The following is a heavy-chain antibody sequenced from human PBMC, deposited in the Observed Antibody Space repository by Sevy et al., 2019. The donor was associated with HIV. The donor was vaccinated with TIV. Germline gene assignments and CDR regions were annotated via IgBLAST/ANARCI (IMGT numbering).Heavy chain of an antibody. CDR1: GFSVSNSY. Sequence: GGSLRLSCAASGFSVSNSYMSWVRQAPGKGLQWVSVIYSGDSTYYTDSVKGRLTISRDNSKNTLYLQMNSLRAEDTAVYYCARLSVYYYDSSGYYTTGHAFDIWGQRTMVTVSS. CDR2: IYSGDST. D-gene: IGHD3-22*01. CDR3: ARLSVYYYDSSGYYTTGHAFDI. V-gene: IGHV3-53*01. J-gene: IGHJ3*02.